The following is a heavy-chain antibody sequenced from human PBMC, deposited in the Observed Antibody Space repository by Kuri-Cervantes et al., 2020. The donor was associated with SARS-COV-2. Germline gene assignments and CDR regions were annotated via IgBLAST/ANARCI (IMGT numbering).Heavy chain of an antibody. CDR2: ITGSAGRT. D-gene: IGHD5-24*01. V-gene: IGHV3-23*01. J-gene: IGHJ4*02. CDR3: AKGISVEKARVGEN. Sequence: ESLKLSRSASASTFSSYAMTWVRQAPGKGLEWLSTITGSAGRTNYADSVKGRFTISRDNSKNTMYPQMNSVSAEDTALYYCAKGISVEKARVGENWGQGTLVTVSS. CDR1: ASTFSSYA.